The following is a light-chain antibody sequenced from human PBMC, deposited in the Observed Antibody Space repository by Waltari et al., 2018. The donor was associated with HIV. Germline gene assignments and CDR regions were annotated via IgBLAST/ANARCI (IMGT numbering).Light chain of an antibody. CDR2: TNN. CDR1: SSNIGSNT. Sequence: QSVLAQPPSASGTPGQRVTISCSGRSSNIGSNTVNWYQQLPGTAPKLLIYTNNQLPSGAPDRFSGSKSGSSASLAIGGLLSEDEADYYCAAWDDSLNGVVFGGGTKLTVL. CDR3: AAWDDSLNGVV. J-gene: IGLJ2*01. V-gene: IGLV1-44*01.